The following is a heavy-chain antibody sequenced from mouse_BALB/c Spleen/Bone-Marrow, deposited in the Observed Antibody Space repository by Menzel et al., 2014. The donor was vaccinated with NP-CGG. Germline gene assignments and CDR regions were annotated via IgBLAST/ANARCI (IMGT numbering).Heavy chain of an antibody. Sequence: QVQLQQSDAELVKPGASVKISCKASGYTFTDHSIHWVKQTPEQGLEWIGYISPGNGDIKYNEKFKGKATLTADKSSSTAYIQLTNVTSEAAAVYVCKSYAYWGQGTLVTVSA. CDR3: KSYAY. V-gene: IGHV1S53*02. J-gene: IGHJ3*01. CDR2: ISPGNGDI. CDR1: GYTFTDHS.